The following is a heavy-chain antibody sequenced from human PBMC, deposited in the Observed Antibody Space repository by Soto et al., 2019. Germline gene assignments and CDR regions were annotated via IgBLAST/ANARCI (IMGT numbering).Heavy chain of an antibody. CDR3: AREGFGSPFDP. CDR1: GGSISSGGYY. Sequence: PSETLSLTCTVSGGSISSGGYYWSWIRQHPGKGLEWIGYIYYSGSTYYNPSLKSRVTISVDTSKNQFSLKLSSVTAADTAVYYCAREGFGSPFDPWGQGTLVTVSS. J-gene: IGHJ5*02. CDR2: IYYSGST. D-gene: IGHD3-3*01. V-gene: IGHV4-31*03.